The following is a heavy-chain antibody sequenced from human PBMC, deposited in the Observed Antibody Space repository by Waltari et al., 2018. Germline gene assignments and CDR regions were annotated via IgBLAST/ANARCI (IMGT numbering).Heavy chain of an antibody. CDR3: ARDRDYYGSGSYYNY. D-gene: IGHD3-10*01. V-gene: IGHV3-7*01. J-gene: IGHJ4*02. CDR1: GFTFSSYW. Sequence: EVQLVESGGGLVQPGGSLRLSCAASGFTFSSYWMSWVRQAPGKGLEWVANIKQYGSEKYYVDSVKCRFTISRDNAKNSLYLQMNSLRAEDTAVYYCARDRDYYGSGSYYNYWGQGTLVTVSS. CDR2: IKQYGSEK.